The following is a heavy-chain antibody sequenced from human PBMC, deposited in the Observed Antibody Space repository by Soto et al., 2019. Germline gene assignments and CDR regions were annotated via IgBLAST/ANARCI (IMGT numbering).Heavy chain of an antibody. Sequence: PGGSLRLSCGASGFVFKDSSIHWVRQASGKGLEWVGRIRDRAYNYATAYTASVKGRFTISRDDSTNTAYLQMNSLRTEDTAIYYCTRLISAAQDYWGQGTLVTVSS. J-gene: IGHJ4*02. D-gene: IGHD3-10*01. V-gene: IGHV3-73*01. CDR2: IRDRAYNYAT. CDR3: TRLISAAQDY. CDR1: GFVFKDSS.